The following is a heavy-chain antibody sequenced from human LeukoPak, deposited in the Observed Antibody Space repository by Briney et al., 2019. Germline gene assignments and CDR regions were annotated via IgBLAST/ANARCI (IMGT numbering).Heavy chain of an antibody. CDR2: IIPIFGTA. CDR3: ARDNAGCSSTSCLNWFDP. V-gene: IGHV1-69*01. CDR1: GGTFSSYA. D-gene: IGHD2-2*01. J-gene: IGHJ5*02. Sequence: SVKVSCKASGGTFSSYAISWVRQAPGQGLEWMGGIIPIFGTANYAQKFQGRVTITADESTSTAYMELSSLRSEDTAVYYCARDNAGCSSTSCLNWFDPWGQGTLVTVSS.